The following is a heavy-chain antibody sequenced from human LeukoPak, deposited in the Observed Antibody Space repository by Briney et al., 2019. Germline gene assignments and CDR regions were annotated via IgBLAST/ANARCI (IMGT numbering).Heavy chain of an antibody. V-gene: IGHV4-59*11. D-gene: IGHD4-17*01. CDR1: DDSFSGHY. Sequence: SETLSLTCAVSDDSFSGHYCTWIRQPPGKVREWIGYISYIGSTNYNPSLKSRVTISIDTSKHQFSLKLSPVTAADPAVYYCERDLVTVTKGFDIWGQGTMVSVSS. CDR3: ERDLVTVTKGFDI. J-gene: IGHJ3*02. CDR2: ISYIGST.